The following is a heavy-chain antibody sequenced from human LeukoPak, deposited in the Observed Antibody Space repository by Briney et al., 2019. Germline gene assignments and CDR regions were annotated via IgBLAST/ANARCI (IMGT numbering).Heavy chain of an antibody. D-gene: IGHD3-10*01. CDR3: ARGKAYGSGSWHFDY. J-gene: IGHJ4*02. V-gene: IGHV1-69*05. Sequence: ASVKVSCKASGGTFSSYAISWVRQAPGQGLEWRGGIIPIFGTANYAQKFQGRVTITTDECTSTAYMELSSLRSEDTAVYYCARGKAYGSGSWHFDYWGQGTLVTVSS. CDR1: GGTFSSYA. CDR2: IIPIFGTA.